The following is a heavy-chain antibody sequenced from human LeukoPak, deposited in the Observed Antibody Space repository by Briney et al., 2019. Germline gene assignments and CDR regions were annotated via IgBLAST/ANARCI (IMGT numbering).Heavy chain of an antibody. Sequence: GGSLRLSCAASGFTFSSYEMNWVRQAPGKGLEWVSAISVSGSTKYYADSVKGRFTISRDNAENSLYLQMNSLRAEDTAVYYCTRTFGRFDYWGQGTLVTVSS. D-gene: IGHD3-10*01. CDR1: GFTFSSYE. V-gene: IGHV3-48*03. J-gene: IGHJ4*02. CDR2: ISVSGSTK. CDR3: TRTFGRFDY.